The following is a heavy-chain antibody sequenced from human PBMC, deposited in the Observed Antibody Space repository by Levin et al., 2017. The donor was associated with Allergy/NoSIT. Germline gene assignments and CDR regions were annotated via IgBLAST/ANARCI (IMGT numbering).Heavy chain of an antibody. CDR2: TYYRSKWYN. CDR1: GDSVSSTSAA. D-gene: IGHD6-6*01. J-gene: IGHJ4*02. V-gene: IGHV6-1*01. CDR3: AREAGRVAARPAHYHFDY. Sequence: SQTLSLTCAISGDSVSSTSAAWNWIRQSPSRGLEWLGRTYYRSKWYNDYAVSVKSRITINPDTSKNQFSLQLNSVTPEDTAVYYCAREAGRVAARPAHYHFDYWGQGTLVTVSS.